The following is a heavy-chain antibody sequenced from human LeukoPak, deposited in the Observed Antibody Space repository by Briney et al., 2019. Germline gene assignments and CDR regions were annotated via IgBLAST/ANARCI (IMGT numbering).Heavy chain of an antibody. Sequence: GGSLRLSCAASGFTFDDYAMHWVRQGPGKGLEWVSGISWNSGSIAYADSVKGRFTISRDNAKNSLYLQMNSLRPEDTALYYCAKGQLWSGYNPFDDRGQGTLVTVSS. CDR2: ISWNSGSI. V-gene: IGHV3-9*01. J-gene: IGHJ4*02. CDR1: GFTFDDYA. D-gene: IGHD3-3*01. CDR3: AKGQLWSGYNPFDD.